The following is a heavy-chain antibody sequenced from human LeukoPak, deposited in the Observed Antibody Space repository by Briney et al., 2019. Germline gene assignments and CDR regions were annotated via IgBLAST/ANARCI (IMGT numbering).Heavy chain of an antibody. CDR3: ARARYSSAPFDY. CDR2: IYYSGST. D-gene: IGHD6-25*01. Sequence: SETLSLTCIVSGDSISSYYWSWIRQPPGKGLEWIGYIYYSGSTNYNPSLKSRVTISVVTSKNQFSLKLSSVTAADTAVYYCARARYSSAPFDYCGQGTLITVSS. CDR1: GDSISSYY. J-gene: IGHJ4*02. V-gene: IGHV4-59*01.